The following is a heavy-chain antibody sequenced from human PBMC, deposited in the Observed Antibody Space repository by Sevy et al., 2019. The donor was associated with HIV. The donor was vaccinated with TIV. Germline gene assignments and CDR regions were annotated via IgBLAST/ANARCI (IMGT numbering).Heavy chain of an antibody. Sequence: GGSLRLSCAASGFTFSSYGMHWVRQAPGKGLEWVAVISYDGSNKYYADSVKGRFTISRDNSKNTPYLQMNSLRAEDTAVYYCAKSDRMDVWGQGTTVTVSS. J-gene: IGHJ6*02. CDR2: ISYDGSNK. CDR1: GFTFSSYG. V-gene: IGHV3-30*18. CDR3: AKSDRMDV.